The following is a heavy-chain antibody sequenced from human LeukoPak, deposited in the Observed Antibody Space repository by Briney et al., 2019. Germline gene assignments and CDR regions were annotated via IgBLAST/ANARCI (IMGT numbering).Heavy chain of an antibody. V-gene: IGHV3-64*01. Sequence: PGGSLRLSCAASGFTFSSYAMHWVRQAPGKGLEYVSAISSNGGSTYYANSVKGRFTISRDNSKNTLYLQMGSLRAEDMAVYYCARVGIAAADDYWGQGTLVTVSS. CDR3: ARVGIAAADDY. CDR2: ISSNGGST. J-gene: IGHJ4*02. D-gene: IGHD6-13*01. CDR1: GFTFSSYA.